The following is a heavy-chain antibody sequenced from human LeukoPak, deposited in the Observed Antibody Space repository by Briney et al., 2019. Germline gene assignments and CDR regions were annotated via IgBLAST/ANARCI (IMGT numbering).Heavy chain of an antibody. J-gene: IGHJ6*03. CDR3: ARLVGATPAYRLYYYYYMDV. D-gene: IGHD1-26*01. Sequence: GGSLRLSCAASGFTFSSYSMNWVRQAPGKGLEWVSSISSSSSYIYYADSVKGRFTISRDNAKNSLYLQMNSLRAEDTAVYYCARLVGATPAYRLYYYYYMDVWGKGTTVTISS. V-gene: IGHV3-21*01. CDR2: ISSSSSYI. CDR1: GFTFSSYS.